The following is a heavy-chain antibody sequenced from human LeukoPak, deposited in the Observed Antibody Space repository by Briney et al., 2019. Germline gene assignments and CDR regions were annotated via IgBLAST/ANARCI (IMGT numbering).Heavy chain of an antibody. Sequence: SVKVSCKASGYTFTSYGISWVRQAPGQGLEWMGGIIPIFGTANYAQKFQGRVTITADESTSTAYMELSSLRSEDTAVYYCALYYYDSSGYFSPFDYWGQGTLVTVSS. CDR2: IIPIFGTA. V-gene: IGHV1-69*13. CDR1: GYTFTSYG. J-gene: IGHJ4*02. CDR3: ALYYYDSSGYFSPFDY. D-gene: IGHD3-22*01.